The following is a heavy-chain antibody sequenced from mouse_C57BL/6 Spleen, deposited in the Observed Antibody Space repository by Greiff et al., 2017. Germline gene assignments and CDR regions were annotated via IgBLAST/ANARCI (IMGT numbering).Heavy chain of an antibody. CDR2: ISSGGSYT. CDR3: ARHEGNYYGSSYYAMDY. Sequence: EVKLMESGGDLVKPGGSLKLSCAASGFTFSSYGMSWVRQTPDKRLEWVATISSGGSYTYYPDSVKGRFTISRDNAKNTLYLQVSSLKSEDTAMYYCARHEGNYYGSSYYAMDYWGQGTSVTVSS. J-gene: IGHJ4*01. V-gene: IGHV5-6*01. CDR1: GFTFSSYG. D-gene: IGHD1-1*01.